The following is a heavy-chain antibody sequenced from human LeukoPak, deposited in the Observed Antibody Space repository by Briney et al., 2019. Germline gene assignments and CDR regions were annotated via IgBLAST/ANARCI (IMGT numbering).Heavy chain of an antibody. Sequence: HAASVKVSCKASGYTFTGYYMHWVRQAPGQGLEWMGWINPNSGGTNYAQKFQGRVTMTRDTSISTAYMELSRLRSDDTAVYYCARENIVVVTAIRDAFDIWGQGTMVTVSS. CDR1: GYTFTGYY. V-gene: IGHV1-2*02. D-gene: IGHD2-21*02. CDR3: ARENIVVVTAIRDAFDI. CDR2: INPNSGGT. J-gene: IGHJ3*02.